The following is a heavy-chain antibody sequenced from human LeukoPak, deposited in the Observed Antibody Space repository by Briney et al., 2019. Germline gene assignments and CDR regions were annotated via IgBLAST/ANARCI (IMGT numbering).Heavy chain of an antibody. J-gene: IGHJ4*02. D-gene: IGHD3-16*01. CDR2: TYYRSKWYN. CDR1: GDSVSSNSAT. CDR3: TRDEGAFRGISHYHP. V-gene: IGHV6-1*01. Sequence: SQTLSLTCAISGDSVSSNSATWNWIRQSPSRGLEWLGRTYYRSKWYNDYAVSVKSRITINPDTSKNQFSLQLNSVTPEDTALYFCTRDEGAFRGISHYHPWGQGTLVTVSS.